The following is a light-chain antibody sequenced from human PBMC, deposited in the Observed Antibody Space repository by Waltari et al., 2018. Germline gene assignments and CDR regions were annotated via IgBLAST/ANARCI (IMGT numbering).Light chain of an antibody. CDR2: GSS. J-gene: IGLJ3*02. Sequence: QSVLTPPPSVSGAPGQRVTISCTGSGSNIGAGYDFHWYQQLPRAAPKLLIYGSSTRPLGVPDRFFGSTSGTSASLAITGLQAEDEADYYCQSYDTSLSVVFGGGTKLTVL. V-gene: IGLV1-40*01. CDR3: QSYDTSLSVV. CDR1: GSNIGAGYD.